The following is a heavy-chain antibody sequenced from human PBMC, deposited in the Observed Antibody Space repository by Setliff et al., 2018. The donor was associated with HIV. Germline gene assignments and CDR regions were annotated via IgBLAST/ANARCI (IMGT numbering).Heavy chain of an antibody. CDR3: ARDLSISNPYYDILTGPGVY. CDR2: IIPALGTA. CDR1: GGSFSSFT. V-gene: IGHV1-69*13. J-gene: IGHJ4*02. Sequence: GASVKVSCKASGGSFSSFTISWVRQAPGQGLEWMGGIIPALGTANYAQKFQGRVTMTADESASTVYMELTSLRSEDTAVYYCARDLSISNPYYDILTGPGVYWGQGTLVTV. D-gene: IGHD3-9*01.